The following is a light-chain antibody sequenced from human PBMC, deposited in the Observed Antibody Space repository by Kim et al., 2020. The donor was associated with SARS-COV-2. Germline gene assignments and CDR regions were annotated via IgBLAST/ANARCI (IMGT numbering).Light chain of an antibody. V-gene: IGKV1D-12*01. CDR1: QDISSW. J-gene: IGKJ4*01. CDR2: EAS. Sequence: AVEDRIPITCRATQDISSWLGWYQQTPGKAPKVLIYEASNLPSGVPSRFSGSASGTDFTLTIHSLQPEDFATFYCQQTHSFPLTFGGGTKLEI. CDR3: QQTHSFPLT.